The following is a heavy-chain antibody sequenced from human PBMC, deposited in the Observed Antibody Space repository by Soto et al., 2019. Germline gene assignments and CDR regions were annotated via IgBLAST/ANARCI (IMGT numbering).Heavy chain of an antibody. Sequence: QVQLQESGPGLVKPSQTLSLTCVISGDSVSSNSAAWNWIRQSPSRGLEWLGRTYYRTRWYYDYAVSERSRITVNPDPSKTQFSLQLTSVTPEDTAVYYCAGTTSHYWYYRDVWGKGTTVTFSS. D-gene: IGHD1-7*01. CDR2: TYYRTRWYY. CDR1: GDSVSSNSAA. V-gene: IGHV6-1*01. CDR3: AGTTSHYWYYRDV. J-gene: IGHJ6*03.